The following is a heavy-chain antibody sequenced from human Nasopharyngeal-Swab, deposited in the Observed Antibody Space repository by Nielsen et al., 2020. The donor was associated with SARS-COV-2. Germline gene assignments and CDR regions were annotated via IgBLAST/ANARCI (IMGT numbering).Heavy chain of an antibody. J-gene: IGHJ4*02. CDR3: ARHLSWWLVTSYYFDY. CDR1: GGSISSYY. CDR2: IYYSGST. V-gene: IGHV4-59*05. Sequence: SETLSLTCTVSGGSISSYYWSWIRQPPGKGLEWIGSIYYSGSTYYNPSLKSRVTISADTSKNQFSLKLSSVTAADTAVYYCARHLSWWLVTSYYFDYWGQGTLVTVSS. D-gene: IGHD6-19*01.